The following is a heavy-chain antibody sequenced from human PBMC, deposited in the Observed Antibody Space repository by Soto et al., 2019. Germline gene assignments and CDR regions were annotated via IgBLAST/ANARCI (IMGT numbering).Heavy chain of an antibody. V-gene: IGHV6-1*01. CDR2: TYYKSKRYS. J-gene: IGHJ4*02. Sequence: SQTLSLTCAISGDSVSSNSVAWNWIRQSPSRGLEWLGRTYYKSKRYSDYAVSVKSRITINADTSKNQFSLQLNSVTPDDTAVYYCARDSPGYGDYVLFDNWGQGTLVTVSS. CDR1: GDSVSSNSVA. D-gene: IGHD4-17*01. CDR3: ARDSPGYGDYVLFDN.